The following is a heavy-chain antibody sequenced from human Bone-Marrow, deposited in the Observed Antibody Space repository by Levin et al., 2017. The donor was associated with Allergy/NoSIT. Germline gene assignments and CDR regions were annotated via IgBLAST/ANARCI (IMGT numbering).Heavy chain of an antibody. CDR1: GFTFSRYA. J-gene: IGHJ6*03. CDR2: ISSNGDGT. CDR3: ARGEEQLVVGGRDGPYYYYYYMDV. Sequence: GGSLRLSCAASGFTFSRYAMHWVRQAPGKGLEYVSAISSNGDGTYYGKSVKGRFTISRDNSKNTLYLQMGSLRVEDMAVYYCARGEEQLVVGGRDGPYYYYYYMDVWGKGTTVTVSS. D-gene: IGHD6-13*01. V-gene: IGHV3-64*01.